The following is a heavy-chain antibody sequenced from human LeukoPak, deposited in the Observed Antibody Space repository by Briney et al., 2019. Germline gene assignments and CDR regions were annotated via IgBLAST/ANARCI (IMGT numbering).Heavy chain of an antibody. D-gene: IGHD2-15*01. CDR2: INHSGST. CDR3: ARAVVADTNWFDP. Sequence: PSETLPLTCAVYGGSFSGYYWSWIRQPPGKGLEWIGEINHSGSTNYNPSLKSRVTISVDTSKNQFSLKVSSVTAADTAVYYCARAVVADTNWFDPWGQGTLVTVSS. V-gene: IGHV4-34*01. CDR1: GGSFSGYY. J-gene: IGHJ5*02.